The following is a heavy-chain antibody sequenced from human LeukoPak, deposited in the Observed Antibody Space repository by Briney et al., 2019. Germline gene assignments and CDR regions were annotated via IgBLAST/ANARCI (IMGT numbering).Heavy chain of an antibody. Sequence: GASVKVSCKASGYTFSSYGISWVRQAPGQGPAWMGWINPNSGDTNYAQKFQGRVTMTRDTSISTAYMELSRLRSDDTAVYYCARAEEFIPSAVGYWGQGTLVTVSS. CDR2: INPNSGDT. CDR3: ARAEEFIPSAVGY. V-gene: IGHV1-2*02. CDR1: GYTFSSYG. J-gene: IGHJ4*02.